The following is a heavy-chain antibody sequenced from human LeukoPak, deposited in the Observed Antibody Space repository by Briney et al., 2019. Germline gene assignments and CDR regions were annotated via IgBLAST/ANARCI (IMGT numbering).Heavy chain of an antibody. CDR1: GGSFSGYY. CDR3: ARLLRLGYCSSTSCYGGYSYGTGGYYYYYMDV. D-gene: IGHD2-2*01. Sequence: PSETLSLTCAGYGGSFSGYYWSWIRQPPGKGLEWIGEINHSGSTNYNPSLKSRVTISVDTSKNQFSLKLSSVTAADTAVYCCARLLRLGYCSSTSCYGGYSYGTGGYYYYYMDVWGKGTTVTVSS. J-gene: IGHJ6*03. V-gene: IGHV4-34*01. CDR2: INHSGST.